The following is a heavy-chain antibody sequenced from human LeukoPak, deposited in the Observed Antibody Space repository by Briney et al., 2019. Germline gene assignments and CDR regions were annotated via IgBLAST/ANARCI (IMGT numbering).Heavy chain of an antibody. CDR2: INHSGST. D-gene: IGHD3-10*01. V-gene: IGHV4-31*03. J-gene: IGHJ4*02. Sequence: SQTLSLTCTVSGGSISSGGYYWSWIRQHPGKGLEWIGEINHSGSTNYNPSLKSRVTISVDTSKNQFSLKLSSVTAADTAVYYCARGQGYYGSGSYYGYWGQGTLVTVSS. CDR1: GGSISSGGYY. CDR3: ARGQGYYGSGSYYGY.